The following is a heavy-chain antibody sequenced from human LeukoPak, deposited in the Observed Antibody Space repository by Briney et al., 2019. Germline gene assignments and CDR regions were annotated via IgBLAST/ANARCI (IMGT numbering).Heavy chain of an antibody. Sequence: GGSLRLSCAASGFTFSSYGMHWVRQAPGKGLEWVAFIRHDGSNKYYADSVKGRFTISRDNSKNTLYLQMNSLRAEDTAVYYCARHYGSGSYYPSYWGQGTLVTVSS. CDR2: IRHDGSNK. V-gene: IGHV3-30*02. CDR1: GFTFSSYG. CDR3: ARHYGSGSYYPSY. J-gene: IGHJ4*02. D-gene: IGHD1-26*01.